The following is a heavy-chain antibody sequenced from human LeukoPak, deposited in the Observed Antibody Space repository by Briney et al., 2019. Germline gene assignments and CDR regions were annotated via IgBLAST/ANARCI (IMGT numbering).Heavy chain of an antibody. CDR3: AKHPSVVIIAADYFDP. CDR2: IGGSGSST. V-gene: IGHV3-23*01. J-gene: IGHJ5*02. Sequence: PGGSLRLSCAASGFTFDDYGMSWVRQAPGKGLEWVSTIGGSGSSTYYADSVKGRFTISRDNSKNTLYLQMNSPRAEDTAVYYCAKHPSVVIIAADYFDPWGQGTLVTVSS. D-gene: IGHD2-15*01. CDR1: GFTFDDYG.